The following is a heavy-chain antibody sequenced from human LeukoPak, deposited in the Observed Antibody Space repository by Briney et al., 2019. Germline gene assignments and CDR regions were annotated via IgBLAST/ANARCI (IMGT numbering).Heavy chain of an antibody. Sequence: PGRSLRLSCAASGFTFSNYGMHWVRQAPGKGLEWVAVIWYDGSDKYHADSVKGRFTISRDNSKNTLYLQMNSLRVEDTAVYYCARGRDGYNWIDYWGQGTLVTVSS. J-gene: IGHJ4*02. D-gene: IGHD5-24*01. CDR2: IWYDGSDK. CDR1: GFTFSNYG. V-gene: IGHV3-33*01. CDR3: ARGRDGYNWIDY.